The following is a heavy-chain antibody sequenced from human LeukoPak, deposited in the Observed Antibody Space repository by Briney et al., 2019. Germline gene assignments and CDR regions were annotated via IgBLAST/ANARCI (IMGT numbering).Heavy chain of an antibody. CDR1: GGSISSGGYS. CDR3: ARYSLGDYGPLDAFDI. J-gene: IGHJ3*02. Sequence: SQTLSLTCAVSGGSISSGGYSWSWIRQPPGKGLEWIGYIYHSGSTYYNPSLKSRVTISVDRSKNQFSLKLSSVTAADTAVYYCARYSLGDYGPLDAFDIWGQGTMVTVSS. CDR2: IYHSGST. D-gene: IGHD4-17*01. V-gene: IGHV4-30-2*01.